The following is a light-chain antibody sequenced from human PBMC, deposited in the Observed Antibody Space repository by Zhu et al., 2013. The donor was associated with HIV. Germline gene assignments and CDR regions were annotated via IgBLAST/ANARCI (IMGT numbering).Light chain of an antibody. J-gene: IGKJ1*01. CDR3: QQYGLSPRT. V-gene: IGKV3-20*01. CDR1: QSVSSSY. Sequence: EIVLTQSPGTLSLSPGERATLSCRASQSVSSSYLAWYQQKPGQAPRLLIYGASSRATGIPDRFSGSGSGTDFTLTISRLEPEDFAVYYCQQYGLSPRTFGQGTRVE. CDR2: GAS.